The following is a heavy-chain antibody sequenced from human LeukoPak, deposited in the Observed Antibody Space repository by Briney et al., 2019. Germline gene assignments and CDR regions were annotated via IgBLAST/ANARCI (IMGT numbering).Heavy chain of an antibody. CDR1: GFTFNTYG. J-gene: IGHJ4*02. D-gene: IGHD5-12*01. Sequence: PGRSLSLSCAASGFTFNTYGMHWVRQAPGKGLEWVALIWYDGSNTYYADSVKGRFTISRDNSKNTLYPQMNSLRAEDTAVYYCARDRGYTQDYWGQGTLVTVSS. V-gene: IGHV3-33*01. CDR2: IWYDGSNT. CDR3: ARDRGYTQDY.